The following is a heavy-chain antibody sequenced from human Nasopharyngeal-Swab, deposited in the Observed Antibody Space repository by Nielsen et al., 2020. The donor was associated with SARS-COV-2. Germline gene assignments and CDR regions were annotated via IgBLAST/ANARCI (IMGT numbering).Heavy chain of an antibody. J-gene: IGHJ4*02. CDR1: GFTFSSHW. Sequence: GGSLRLSCAASGFTFSSHWMHWVRQAPGKGLVWVSRISEDGSITTYADSVKGRFTISRDNAKNTLFLQMHSLRADDTAIYYCASQLGHPDSWGQGTLVTASS. V-gene: IGHV3-74*01. CDR3: ASQLGHPDS. CDR2: ISEDGSIT. D-gene: IGHD2-2*01.